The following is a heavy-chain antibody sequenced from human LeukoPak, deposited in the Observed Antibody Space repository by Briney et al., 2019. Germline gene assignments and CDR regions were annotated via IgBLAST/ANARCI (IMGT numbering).Heavy chain of an antibody. Sequence: PGRSLRLSCAASGFTFSGYGIHWVRQAPGKGLEWVAVISYDGSHEYYADSVKGRFTISRDNSKNTLYLQMNDLRAEDTAVYYCAKGVAFDYWGQGTLVTVSS. CDR3: AKGVAFDY. V-gene: IGHV3-30*18. CDR2: ISYDGSHE. D-gene: IGHD5-12*01. J-gene: IGHJ4*02. CDR1: GFTFSGYG.